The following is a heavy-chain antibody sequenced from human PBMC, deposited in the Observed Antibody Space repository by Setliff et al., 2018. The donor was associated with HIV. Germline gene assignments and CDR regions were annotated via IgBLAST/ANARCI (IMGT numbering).Heavy chain of an antibody. CDR2: FYYSGNT. CDR1: GGSISSHY. D-gene: IGHD3-3*01. V-gene: IGHV4-59*11. J-gene: IGHJ3*02. CDR3: AGDNPRDLAFDI. Sequence: SETLSLTCTVSGGSISSHYWSWIRQPPGKGLEWIGSFYYSGNTNYNPSLKSRLTISLDTSKNHFPLKLNSVTAADTAVYYCAGDNPRDLAFDIWGQGTVVTVSS.